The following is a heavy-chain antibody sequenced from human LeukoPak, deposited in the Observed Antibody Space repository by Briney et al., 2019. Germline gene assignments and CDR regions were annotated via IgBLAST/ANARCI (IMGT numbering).Heavy chain of an antibody. CDR1: GGSIRSYY. V-gene: IGHV4-4*07. D-gene: IGHD3-22*01. Sequence: SETLSLTCTVSGGSIRSYYWSWIRQPAGKGLEWIGRIYTSGSTNYNPSLKSRVTMSVDTSKNQFSLKLSSVTAADTAVYYCARQTYDSSGYYYTDYWGQGTLVTVSS. CDR2: IYTSGST. J-gene: IGHJ4*02. CDR3: ARQTYDSSGYYYTDY.